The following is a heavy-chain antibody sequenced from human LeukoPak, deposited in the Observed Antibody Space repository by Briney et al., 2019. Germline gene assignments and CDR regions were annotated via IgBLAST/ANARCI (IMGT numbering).Heavy chain of an antibody. D-gene: IGHD6-19*01. CDR2: IYYSGST. Sequence: PSETLSFTCTVSGGSISSSSHYWGWIRQPPGKGLEWIGNIYYSGSTYYKSSLKSRVTISVDTSKNQFSLKLSSVTAADTAVYYCVREGWQWLVHAFDIWGQGTMVTGSS. V-gene: IGHV4-39*07. J-gene: IGHJ3*02. CDR3: VREGWQWLVHAFDI. CDR1: GGSISSSSHY.